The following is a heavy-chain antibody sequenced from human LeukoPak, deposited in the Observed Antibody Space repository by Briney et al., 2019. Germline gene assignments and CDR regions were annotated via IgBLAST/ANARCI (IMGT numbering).Heavy chain of an antibody. CDR1: GASISSYY. D-gene: IGHD2-21*01. Sequence: SETLSLTCTVSGASISSYYWNWIRQPAGKGLEWIGRIYTSGSTDYNPSLKSRVTMSMDSSKNQFSLKLSSVTAADTAAYYCATGAYCGGDCFDAFDIWGQGTMVTISS. J-gene: IGHJ3*02. CDR3: ATGAYCGGDCFDAFDI. V-gene: IGHV4-4*07. CDR2: IYTSGST.